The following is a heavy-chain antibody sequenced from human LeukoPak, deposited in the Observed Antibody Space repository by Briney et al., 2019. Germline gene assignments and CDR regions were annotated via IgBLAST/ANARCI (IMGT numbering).Heavy chain of an antibody. J-gene: IGHJ6*03. V-gene: IGHV1-8*03. CDR2: MNPNRGDT. D-gene: IGHD3-3*01. CDR1: GYTLTRYD. Sequence: ASVKVSCKASGYTLTRYDINWVRQATGQGLEWMGWMNPNRGDTGYAQKFQGRVTITRSTSISTAYMELSSLRTEDTAVYYCARGLWGDFWSGDYYYYYMDVWGKGTTVTVSS. CDR3: ARGLWGDFWSGDYYYYYMDV.